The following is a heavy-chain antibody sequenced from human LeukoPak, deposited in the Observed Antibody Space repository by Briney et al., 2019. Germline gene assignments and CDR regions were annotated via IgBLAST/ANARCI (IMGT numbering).Heavy chain of an antibody. J-gene: IGHJ3*02. V-gene: IGHV3-23*01. Sequence: GGSLRLSCAASGFTFSNDPMSWVRQTPGKGLEWVSTINYSGGSTYYADSVKGRFTISRDNSKNTLYLQMNSLRAEDTAVYYCAKVTVKSRAFDIWGQGTMVTVSS. CDR2: INYSGGST. CDR1: GFTFSNDP. CDR3: AKVTVKSRAFDI.